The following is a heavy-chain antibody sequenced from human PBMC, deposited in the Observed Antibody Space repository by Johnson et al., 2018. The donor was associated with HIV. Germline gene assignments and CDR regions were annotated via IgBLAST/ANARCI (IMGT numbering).Heavy chain of an antibody. CDR2: ISYDGSNK. CDR3: ARGVTGYSYGT. J-gene: IGHJ3*01. V-gene: IGHV3-30*14. CDR1: GFTFSSYA. D-gene: IGHD5-18*01. Sequence: QMQLVESGGGVVQPGGSLRLSCVASGFTFSSYAMHWVRQAPGKGLEWVAVISYDGSNKYYADSVKGRFTISRDNSKNTLYLQMNSLRVEDTAVYYCARGVTGYSYGTWGQGTMVTVSS.